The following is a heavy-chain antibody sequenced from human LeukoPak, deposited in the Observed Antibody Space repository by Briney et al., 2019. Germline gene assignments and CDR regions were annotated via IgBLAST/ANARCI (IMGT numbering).Heavy chain of an antibody. J-gene: IGHJ4*01. CDR2: IYYSGST. D-gene: IGHD3-3*01. CDR3: ARHGLKDYDFWSGYYRETPVDY. Sequence: SETLSLTCTVSGGSVSSGSYYWSWIRQPPGKGLEWIGDIYYSGSTNYNPSLKSRVTISVDTSKNQFSLKLSSVTAADTAVYYYARHGLKDYDFWSGYYRETPVDYWGQEPWSPSPQ. CDR1: GGSVSSGSYY. V-gene: IGHV4-61*01.